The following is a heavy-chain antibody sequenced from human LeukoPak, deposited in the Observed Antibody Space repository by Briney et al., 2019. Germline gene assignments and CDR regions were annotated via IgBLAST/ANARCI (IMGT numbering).Heavy chain of an antibody. Sequence: SETLSLTCTVSGGSISSYYWSWIRQPPGKGLEWIGYFYYSGSTNYNPSLKSRVTISVDTSKNQFSLKLSSVTAADTAVYYCARDSAWSWFDPWGQGTLVTVSS. CDR2: FYYSGST. D-gene: IGHD2-15*01. CDR1: GGSISSYY. J-gene: IGHJ5*02. V-gene: IGHV4-59*01. CDR3: ARDSAWSWFDP.